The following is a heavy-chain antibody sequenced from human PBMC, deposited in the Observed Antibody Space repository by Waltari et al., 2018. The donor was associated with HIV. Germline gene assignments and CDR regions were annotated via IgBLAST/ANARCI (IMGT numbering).Heavy chain of an antibody. J-gene: IGHJ4*02. V-gene: IGHV4-39*01. CDR2: IHSSGST. Sequence: QLQLQESGPRLVKPSETLSLTCAVSGGSLIGSFYHCGWVRQPPGKGLEWIGSIHSSGSTYYNPSLTSRLTISIDTSKNHFSLRLTSVTAADTSVYYCARIHTAVTYLLDSWGQGTLVTVSS. D-gene: IGHD2-2*02. CDR3: ARIHTAVTYLLDS. CDR1: GGSLIGSFYH.